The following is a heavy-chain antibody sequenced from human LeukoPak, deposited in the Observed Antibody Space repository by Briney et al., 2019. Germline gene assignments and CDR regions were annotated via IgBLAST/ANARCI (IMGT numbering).Heavy chain of an antibody. CDR2: IYHSGSI. CDR1: GYSISSGYY. Sequence: SETLSLTCTVSGYSISSGYYWGWIRQPPGKGLESIGTIYHSGSIYYNPSLKSRVTISVDTSKNQFSLKLSSLTAADTAVYYCARAIRTGLGIGSFDGWGQGTLVTVSS. D-gene: IGHD7-27*01. J-gene: IGHJ4*02. CDR3: ARAIRTGLGIGSFDG. V-gene: IGHV4-38-2*02.